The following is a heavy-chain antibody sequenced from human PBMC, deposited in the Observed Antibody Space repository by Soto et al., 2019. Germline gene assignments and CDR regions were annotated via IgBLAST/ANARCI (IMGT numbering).Heavy chain of an antibody. CDR1: GFTFSSYA. CDR2: ISGSGGST. CDR3: AKDRTSSCTNCGCRHRFDYYYGMDV. Sequence: PGGYLRLSCAASGFTFSSYAMSWVRQAPGKGLEWVSAISGSGGSTYYADSVKGRFTISRDNSKNTLYLQMNSLRAEDTAVYYCAKDRTSSCTNCGCRHRFDYYYGMDVWGHVTMSIVSS. D-gene: IGHD2-8*01. J-gene: IGHJ6*02. V-gene: IGHV3-23*01.